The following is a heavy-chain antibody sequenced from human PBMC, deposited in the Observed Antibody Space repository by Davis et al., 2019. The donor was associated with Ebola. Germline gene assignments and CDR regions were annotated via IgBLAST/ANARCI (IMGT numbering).Heavy chain of an antibody. Sequence: GESLKISCVASGFTFSRFAMTWVRQAPGKGLEWVSSISGSGNIIHYADSVKGRFTISRDNSKNTLYLQMSGLRAADTALYYCAKESDYTRPFDYWGQGTLVTVSS. CDR2: ISGSGNII. V-gene: IGHV3-23*01. D-gene: IGHD4-11*01. CDR1: GFTFSRFA. J-gene: IGHJ4*02. CDR3: AKESDYTRPFDY.